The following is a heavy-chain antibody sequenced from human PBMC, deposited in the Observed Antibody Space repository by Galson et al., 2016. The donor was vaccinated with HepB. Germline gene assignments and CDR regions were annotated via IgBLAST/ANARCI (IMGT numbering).Heavy chain of an antibody. V-gene: IGHV1-8*01. CDR2: MNPNNDDR. D-gene: IGHD4-23*01. CDR3: ARGMYGDNTFDF. CDR1: GYTFTSYD. J-gene: IGHJ4*02. Sequence: SVKVSCKASGYTFTSYDVHWVRQATGQGLEWMGWMNPNNDDRGYAQKFQGRVTMTRDISISTAYMELSSLRSDDTAVYYCARGMYGDNTFDFWGQGTLVTVSS.